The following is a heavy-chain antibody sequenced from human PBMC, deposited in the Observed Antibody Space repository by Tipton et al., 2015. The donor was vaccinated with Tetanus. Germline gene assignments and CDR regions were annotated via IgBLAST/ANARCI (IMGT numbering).Heavy chain of an antibody. CDR2: IRQDGSEK. Sequence: SLRLSCAASGFTFNSDWMTWVRQAPGKGLEWVANIRQDGSEKYYVDSVKGRFTISRDNAKNSLFLEMNSLRADDTAVYYCVSGSALDYWGQGTLITVSS. CDR3: VSGSALDY. CDR1: GFTFNSDW. J-gene: IGHJ4*02. D-gene: IGHD6-25*01. V-gene: IGHV3-7*01.